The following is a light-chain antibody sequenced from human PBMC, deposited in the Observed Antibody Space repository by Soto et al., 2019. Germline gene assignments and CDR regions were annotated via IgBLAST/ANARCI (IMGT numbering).Light chain of an antibody. CDR1: QSVNIW. V-gene: IGKV1-5*03. CDR2: EAS. Sequence: DIQMTQFPSALSASVGDRVTITCRASQSVNIWLAWYQQKPGKAPKLLISEASTVETGVPARFSGSGSGTQFTLTISSQQPDDLATYYCQQYNNFWTFGQGTKVQIK. J-gene: IGKJ1*01. CDR3: QQYNNFWT.